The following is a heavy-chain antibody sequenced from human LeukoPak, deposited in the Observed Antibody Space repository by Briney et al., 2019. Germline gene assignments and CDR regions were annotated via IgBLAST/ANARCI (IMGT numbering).Heavy chain of an antibody. Sequence: AGSLRLSCDAPGFNFNTISMIWVRQAPGKGLAWVSSISPDGDTIYYAESVKGRFTTSRDNAERSLYLQMNSLRAEDTAVYYCTRDLPVPSLVRGIIIYGLIDYWGQGTLVTVSS. CDR1: GFNFNTIS. CDR2: ISPDGDTI. V-gene: IGHV3-21*01. D-gene: IGHD3-10*01. J-gene: IGHJ4*02. CDR3: TRDLPVPSLVRGIIIYGLIDY.